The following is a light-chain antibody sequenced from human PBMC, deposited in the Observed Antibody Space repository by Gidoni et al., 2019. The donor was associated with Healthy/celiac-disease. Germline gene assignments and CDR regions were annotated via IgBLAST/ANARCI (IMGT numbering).Light chain of an antibody. CDR1: QSISSY. CDR3: QQSYSTPPWT. CDR2: AAS. V-gene: IGKV1-39*01. J-gene: IGKJ1*01. Sequence: IQLTQSPSSLSASVGDRVTITCRARQSISSYFNLYQHKTGYSPTLLIYAASSWQSGVPSRFSGRGAGTDFTFTISSLQPADFATYYCQQSYSTPPWTFGQGTKVEIK.